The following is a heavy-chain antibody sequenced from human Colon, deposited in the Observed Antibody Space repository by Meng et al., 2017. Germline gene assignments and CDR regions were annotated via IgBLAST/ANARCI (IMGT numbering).Heavy chain of an antibody. CDR3: AREGPIAVAGYDY. J-gene: IGHJ4*02. CDR1: GVSVKSGIYY. D-gene: IGHD6-19*01. Sequence: QLQLKGSGPGLLRPSATLSPACNVSGVSVKSGIYYWNWIRQPPGKTLEWIGYIYSSGSTTYNPSLKSRVTISLDTPKNQFSLKLTSVTAADTAVYYCAREGPIAVAGYDYWGQGTLVTASS. V-gene: IGHV4-61*01. CDR2: IYSSGST.